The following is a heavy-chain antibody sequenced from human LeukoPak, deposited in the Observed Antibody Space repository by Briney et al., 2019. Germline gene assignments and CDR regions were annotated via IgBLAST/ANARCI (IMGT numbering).Heavy chain of an antibody. Sequence: GESLRLTCAAYGFTFSSYAMSWVRQAPGKGLEWISAISRSGGSTYYADFVKRRFTISRDNSKNTLYLQMNSLRAEDTAVDYCAKDKSPGIAAAGVVDYWGQGTLVTVSS. CDR1: GFTFSSYA. J-gene: IGHJ4*02. V-gene: IGHV3-23*01. D-gene: IGHD6-13*01. CDR2: ISRSGGST. CDR3: AKDKSPGIAAAGVVDY.